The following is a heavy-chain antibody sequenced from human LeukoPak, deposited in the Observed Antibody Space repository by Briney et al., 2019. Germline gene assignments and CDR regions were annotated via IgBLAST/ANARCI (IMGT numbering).Heavy chain of an antibody. J-gene: IGHJ4*02. V-gene: IGHV3-53*01. D-gene: IGHD3-10*01. CDR1: GFTVSSNY. CDR2: IYSGGST. Sequence: PGGSLRLSCAASGFTVSSNYMSWVRQAPGKGLEWVSVIYSGGSTYYADSVKGRFTISRDNSKNTLYLQMNSLRAEDTAVYYCAKELPIAAMVPGGSDYWGQGTLVTVSS. CDR3: AKELPIAAMVPGGSDY.